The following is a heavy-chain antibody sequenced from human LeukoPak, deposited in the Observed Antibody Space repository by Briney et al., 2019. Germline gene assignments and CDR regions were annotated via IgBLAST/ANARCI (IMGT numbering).Heavy chain of an antibody. D-gene: IGHD3-16*01. V-gene: IGHV3-23*01. CDR2: IIGSGDTT. CDR1: GFTVSSNH. CDR3: AKVTGGDMITYGGLDY. Sequence: PGGSLRLSCAVSGFTVSSNHMTWVRQAPGKGLEWVSAIIGSGDTTYYAASVKGRLTISRDNSKNTLYLQMNSLRAEDTAVYYCAKVTGGDMITYGGLDYWGQGTLVTVSS. J-gene: IGHJ4*02.